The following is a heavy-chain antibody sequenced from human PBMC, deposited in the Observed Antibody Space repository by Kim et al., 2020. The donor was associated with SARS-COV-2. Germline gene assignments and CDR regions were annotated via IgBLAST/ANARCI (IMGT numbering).Heavy chain of an antibody. J-gene: IGHJ6*02. V-gene: IGHV3-48*02. CDR2: ISSSSRTI. D-gene: IGHD3-9*01. CDR3: ARDRNYDILTGYYGNGMDV. Sequence: GGSLRLSCAASGFTFSSYSMNWVRQAPGKGLEWVSYISSSSRTIYYADSVKGRFTISRDNAKNSLYLQMNSLRDEDTAVYYCARDRNYDILTGYYGNGMDVWGQGTTVTVSS. CDR1: GFTFSSYS.